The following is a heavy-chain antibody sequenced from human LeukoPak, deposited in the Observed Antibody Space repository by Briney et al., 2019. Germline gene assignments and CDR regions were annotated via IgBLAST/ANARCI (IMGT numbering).Heavy chain of an antibody. V-gene: IGHV4-38-2*02. CDR2: IYHSGST. Sequence: SETLSLTCTVSGYSISSGYYWGWIRQPPGKGLEWIGSIYHSGSTSHSPSLKSRVTISVDTSKNQFSLKLSSVTAADTAVYYCARYCGSTSCIFMGVDYWGQGTLVTVSS. J-gene: IGHJ4*02. CDR1: GYSISSGYY. D-gene: IGHD2-2*01. CDR3: ARYCGSTSCIFMGVDY.